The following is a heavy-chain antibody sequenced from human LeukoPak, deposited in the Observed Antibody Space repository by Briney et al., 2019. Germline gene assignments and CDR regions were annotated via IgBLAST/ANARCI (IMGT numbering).Heavy chain of an antibody. CDR3: ARAYFDWSRRYNWFDP. D-gene: IGHD3-9*01. CDR2: INHSGST. CDR1: GGSFSGYY. Sequence: PSETPSLTCAVYGGSFSGYYWSWIRQPPGKGLEWIGEINHSGSTNYNPSLKSRVTISVDTSKNQFSLKLSSVTAADTAVYYCARAYFDWSRRYNWFDPWGQGTLVTVSS. V-gene: IGHV4-34*01. J-gene: IGHJ5*02.